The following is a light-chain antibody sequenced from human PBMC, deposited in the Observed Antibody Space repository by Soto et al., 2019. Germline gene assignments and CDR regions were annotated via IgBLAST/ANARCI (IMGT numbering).Light chain of an antibody. CDR3: QQYNNWPT. CDR1: QSVSSN. Sequence: EIVMTQSPATLYVSPGERATLSCRASQSVSSNLAGYQQKPGQAHRLLIYGASTRATGIPARFSGSGSGTEFTLTISSLQPDDFAVYCCQQYNNWPTFGQGTRLEIK. J-gene: IGKJ5*01. CDR2: GAS. V-gene: IGKV3D-15*01.